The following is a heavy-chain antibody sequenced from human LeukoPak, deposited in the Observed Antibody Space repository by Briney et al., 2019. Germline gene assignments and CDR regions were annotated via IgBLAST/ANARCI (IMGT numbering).Heavy chain of an antibody. Sequence: SETLSLTCTVTGGSISSGDYSWSWLRQPPGKGLEWIASIYSGGITFYSPSLKSRLTISADTSRNHFSLRLSSATAADTALYFCARHFDHPTAYFDSWGQGSLVTVSS. V-gene: IGHV4-30-2*03. CDR1: GGSISSGDYS. J-gene: IGHJ4*02. D-gene: IGHD1-14*01. CDR3: ARHFDHPTAYFDS. CDR2: IYSGGIT.